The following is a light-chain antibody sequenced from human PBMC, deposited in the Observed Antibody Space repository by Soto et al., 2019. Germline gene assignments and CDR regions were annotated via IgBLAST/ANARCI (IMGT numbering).Light chain of an antibody. V-gene: IGLV4-69*01. J-gene: IGLJ2*01. CDR1: SGHSSYA. CDR2: LNSDGSH. CDR3: QTWGTGIHVV. Sequence: QAVVTQSPSASASLGASVKLTCTLSSGHSSYAIAWHQQQPEKSPRYLMKLNSDGSHSKGDGIPDRFSGSSSGAERYLTISSLQSEDEADYYCQTWGTGIHVVFGGGTKLTVL.